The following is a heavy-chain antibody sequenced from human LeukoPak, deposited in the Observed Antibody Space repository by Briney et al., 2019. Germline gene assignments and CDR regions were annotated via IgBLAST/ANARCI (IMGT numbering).Heavy chain of an antibody. CDR2: SSYI. V-gene: IGHV3-21*01. D-gene: IGHD3-22*01. CDR3: ARRGEGYYDSSDYYSFDY. Sequence: SSYIYYADSPKGRFTISRDNAKNSLYLQMNSLRAEDTAVYYCARRGEGYYDSSDYYSFDYWGQGTLVTVSS. J-gene: IGHJ4*02.